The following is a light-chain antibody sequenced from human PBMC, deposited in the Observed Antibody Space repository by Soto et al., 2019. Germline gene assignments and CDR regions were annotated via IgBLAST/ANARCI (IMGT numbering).Light chain of an antibody. CDR3: QHYNTYPWT. CDR2: KAS. V-gene: IGKV1-5*03. Sequence: DIQMTQSPSSLSASVGDRVTITCRASQSISSWLAWYQQKPGKAPNLLIHKASHLESGVPSRFSGSGSGTEFTLTISSLQPGDFATYHCQHYNTYPWTFGQGTKVDIK. J-gene: IGKJ1*01. CDR1: QSISSW.